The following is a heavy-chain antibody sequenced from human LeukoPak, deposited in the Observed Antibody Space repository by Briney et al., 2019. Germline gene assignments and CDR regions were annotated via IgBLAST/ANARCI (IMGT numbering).Heavy chain of an antibody. CDR1: GFTVSSNY. CDR3: ARGGALDPLGY. J-gene: IGHJ4*02. V-gene: IGHV3-66*01. Sequence: PGGSLRLSCAASGFTVSSNYMSWVRQAPGKGLEWVSVIYSGGSTYYADSVKGRFTISRDNSKNTLYPQMNSLRAEDTAVYYCARGGALDPLGYWGQGTLVTVSS. CDR2: IYSGGST. D-gene: IGHD3/OR15-3a*01.